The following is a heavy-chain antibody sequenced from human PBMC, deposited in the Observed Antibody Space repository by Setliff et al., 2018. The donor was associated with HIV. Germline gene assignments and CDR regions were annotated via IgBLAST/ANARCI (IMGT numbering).Heavy chain of an antibody. CDR3: AKTLPTLYPPHDYYFAMDV. CDR2: ISGSGDST. V-gene: IGHV3-23*01. J-gene: IGHJ6*02. Sequence: GGSLRLSCAPSGFTFGSYAMSWVRQTPGKGLEWVSVISGSGDSTFYADSLKGRFTISRDNSKNTLYLQMNSLRAEDTAVYYCAKTLPTLYPPHDYYFAMDVWGQGTTVTVSS. D-gene: IGHD2-15*01. CDR1: GFTFGSYA.